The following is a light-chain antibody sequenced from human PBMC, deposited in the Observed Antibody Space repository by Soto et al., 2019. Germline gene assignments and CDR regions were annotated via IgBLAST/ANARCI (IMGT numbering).Light chain of an antibody. CDR2: GVS. J-gene: IGKJ1*01. V-gene: IGKV3-20*01. CDR3: QQYTDSRT. CDR1: QSISSSY. Sequence: EIVLTQSPGNLSLSPGEGATLYCRASQSISSSYFAWYQQKPGQAPRLLVYGVSSRATDVPDRFSGSGSGTDFTLTISRLEPEDFAVYYCQQYTDSRTFGQGTKVDI.